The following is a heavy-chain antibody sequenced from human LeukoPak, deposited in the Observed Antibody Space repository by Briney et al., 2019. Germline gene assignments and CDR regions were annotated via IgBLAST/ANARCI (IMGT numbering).Heavy chain of an antibody. D-gene: IGHD2-15*01. CDR3: ARDGARSGDDDY. Sequence: ASVNVSCKASGYTFTSYYMHWVRQAPGQGLEWMGIINPSGGSTSYAQKFQGRVTMTRDTSTSTVYMELGSLRSEDTAVYYCARDGARSGDDDYWGQGTLVTVSS. CDR1: GYTFTSYY. V-gene: IGHV1-46*01. J-gene: IGHJ4*02. CDR2: INPSGGST.